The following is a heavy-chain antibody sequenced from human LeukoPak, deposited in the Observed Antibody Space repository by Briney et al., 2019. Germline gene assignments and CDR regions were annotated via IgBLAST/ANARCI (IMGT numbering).Heavy chain of an antibody. Sequence: GGSLRLSCVASGFTFSDYYMSWVRQPPGKGLEWVSVIYSGGSTYYADSVKGRFTISRDNSKNTLYLQMNSLRAEDTAVYYCARDLLYGDYSYAFDIWGQGTMVTVSS. CDR3: ARDLLYGDYSYAFDI. CDR1: GFTFSDYY. D-gene: IGHD4-17*01. V-gene: IGHV3-66*01. CDR2: IYSGGST. J-gene: IGHJ3*02.